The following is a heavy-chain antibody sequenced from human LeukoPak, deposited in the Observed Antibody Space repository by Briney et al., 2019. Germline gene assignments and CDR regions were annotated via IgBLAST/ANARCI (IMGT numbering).Heavy chain of an antibody. J-gene: IGHJ4*02. CDR2: MNPNSGNT. CDR1: GYTFTNYD. CDR3: ARVRDYYYDTTTYYYFDY. V-gene: IGHV1-18*01. Sequence: XKVSCKASGYTFTNYDINWVRQATGQGLEWMGWMNPNSGNTNYAQKLQGRVTMTTDTSTSTAYMELGSLRSDDTAVFYCARVRDYYYDTTTYYYFDYWGQGTLVTVSS. D-gene: IGHD3-22*01.